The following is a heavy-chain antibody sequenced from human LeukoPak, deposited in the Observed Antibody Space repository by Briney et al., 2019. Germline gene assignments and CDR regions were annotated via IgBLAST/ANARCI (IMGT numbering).Heavy chain of an antibody. CDR2: ISVTGGST. Sequence: GGSLSLSCAASTFTVSTNYMTWVRQAPGKGLDWVSAISVTGGSTYYADSVKGRFTISRDNSKNTLYLQMNSLRAEDTAVYSCATRPTVGGSTPTFDCWGQGTLVTVSS. CDR1: TFTVSTNY. D-gene: IGHD1-26*01. CDR3: ATRPTVGGSTPTFDC. J-gene: IGHJ4*02. V-gene: IGHV3-23*01.